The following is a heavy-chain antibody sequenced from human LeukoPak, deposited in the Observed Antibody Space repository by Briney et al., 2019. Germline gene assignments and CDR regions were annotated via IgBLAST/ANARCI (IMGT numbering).Heavy chain of an antibody. Sequence: GGSLRLSCAASGFTFSSYAMSWVRQAPGKGLEWVSAISGSGGSTYYADSVKGRFTISRDNSKNTLYLQMNSLRAEDTAVYYCAKREWHQLPGGSAFDIWGQGTMVTVSS. J-gene: IGHJ3*02. V-gene: IGHV3-23*01. CDR2: ISGSGGST. CDR3: AKREWHQLPGGSAFDI. D-gene: IGHD2-2*01. CDR1: GFTFSSYA.